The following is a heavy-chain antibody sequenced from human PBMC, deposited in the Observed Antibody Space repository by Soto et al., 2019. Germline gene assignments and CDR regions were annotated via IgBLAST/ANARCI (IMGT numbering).Heavy chain of an antibody. J-gene: IGHJ4*02. CDR1: GFTFSSYG. V-gene: IGHV3-30*18. Sequence: QVQLVESGGGVVQPGRSLRLSCAASGFTFSSYGMHWVRQAPGKGLEWVAVISYDGGNKYYADSVKGRFTISRDNSKNTLYLQMNSLRAEDTAVYYCAKGGGSYSDYWGQGTLVTVSS. CDR3: AKGGGSYSDY. CDR2: ISYDGGNK. D-gene: IGHD1-26*01.